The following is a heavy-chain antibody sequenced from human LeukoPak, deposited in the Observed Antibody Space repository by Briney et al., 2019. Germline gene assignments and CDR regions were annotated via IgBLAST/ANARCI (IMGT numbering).Heavy chain of an antibody. Sequence: GGSLRLSCAASGFTFSGYWMSWVRQAPGKGLEWVANLNQDASEKYYVDSVKGRFTISRDNAKNLLYLQMNSLRAEDTAVYYCARDRHPVVGAPDYWGQGTLVTVSS. D-gene: IGHD1-26*01. V-gene: IGHV3-7*01. CDR3: ARDRHPVVGAPDY. J-gene: IGHJ4*02. CDR2: LNQDASEK. CDR1: GFTFSGYW.